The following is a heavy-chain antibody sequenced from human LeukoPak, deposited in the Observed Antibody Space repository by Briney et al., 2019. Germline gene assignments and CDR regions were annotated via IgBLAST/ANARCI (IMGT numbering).Heavy chain of an antibody. D-gene: IGHD1-26*01. CDR3: AKPSGSGVDY. CDR2: IRYDGSHE. CDR1: GFTFSSYG. J-gene: IGHJ4*01. V-gene: IGHV3-30*02. Sequence: GGSLRLSCAASGFTFSSYGMHWVRQAPGKGLEWVAFIRYDGSHEYYADSVKGRFTISRDNSKNTLYLQMNSARSEDTALYYCAKPSGSGVDYWGQGTRVTDSS.